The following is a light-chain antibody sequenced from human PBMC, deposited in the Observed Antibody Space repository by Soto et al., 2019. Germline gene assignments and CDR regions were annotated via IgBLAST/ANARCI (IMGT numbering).Light chain of an antibody. Sequence: QSALTQPPSASGTAGQVVTISCSGGDSNIGSNSVYWYQPLPRMPPKLLIYYNNQRPSGVPDRSSGSRSGTSASLAIVGLRSEDEAVYYCAAWDASLSAWVFGSGTKVTVL. V-gene: IGLV1-47*02. CDR3: AAWDASLSAWV. CDR1: DSNIGSNS. J-gene: IGLJ1*01. CDR2: YNN.